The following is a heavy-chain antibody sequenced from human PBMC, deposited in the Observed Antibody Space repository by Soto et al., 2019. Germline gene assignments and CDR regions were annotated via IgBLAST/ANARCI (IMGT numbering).Heavy chain of an antibody. J-gene: IGHJ4*02. V-gene: IGHV4-59*01. D-gene: IGHD3-16*01. CDR1: GCSISCYY. CDR3: ARRWGRTFDY. CDR2: IYYSGST. Sequence: QVQLQESGPGLVKPSETLSLTCAVSGCSISCYYWSWIRQPPGKGLEWIGYIYYSGSTNYNRSLKSRVTISVDTARNQFSMQLSSVTPADTAVQYCARRWGRTFDYWGQGTLVTGSS.